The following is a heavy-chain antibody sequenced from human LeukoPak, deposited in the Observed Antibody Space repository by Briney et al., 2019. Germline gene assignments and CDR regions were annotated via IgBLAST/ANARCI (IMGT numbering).Heavy chain of an antibody. D-gene: IGHD3-10*01. Sequence: GASVKVSCKASGYTFTGYYMHWVRQAPGQALEWMGWINPNSGGTNYAQKLQGRVTMTRDTSISTAYMELSRLRSDDTAVYYCARLVSSLGFGELSIWGQGTMVTVSS. CDR2: INPNSGGT. V-gene: IGHV1-2*02. J-gene: IGHJ3*02. CDR1: GYTFTGYY. CDR3: ARLVSSLGFGELSI.